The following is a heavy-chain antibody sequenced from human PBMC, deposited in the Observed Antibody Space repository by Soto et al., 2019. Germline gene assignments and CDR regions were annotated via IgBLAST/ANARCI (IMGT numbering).Heavy chain of an antibody. J-gene: IGHJ3*02. CDR3: TTDPTLISRRRAFDI. CDR1: GFTFSSYD. CDR2: IKSKTDGGTT. D-gene: IGHD1-1*01. Sequence: GGSLRLSCSASGFTFSSYDIHWVRQAPGKGLEWVGRIKSKTDGGTTDYAAPVKGRFTISRDDSKNTLYLQMNSLKTEDTAVYYCTTDPTLISRRRAFDIWGQGTMVTVSS. V-gene: IGHV3-15*01.